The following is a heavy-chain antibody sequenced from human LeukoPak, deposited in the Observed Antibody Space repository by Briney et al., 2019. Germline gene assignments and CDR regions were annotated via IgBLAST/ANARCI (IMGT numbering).Heavy chain of an antibody. CDR3: AITVTGGVDY. CDR1: GFTFSSYG. V-gene: IGHV3-23*01. CDR2: ISGSGSST. D-gene: IGHD4-17*01. Sequence: GGTLRLSCAASGFTFSSYGMSWVRQAPGKGLEWVSAISGSGSSTYYADSVKGRFTISRDNAKNTLYLQMNSLRVEDTAVYYCAITVTGGVDYWGQGTLVTVSS. J-gene: IGHJ4*02.